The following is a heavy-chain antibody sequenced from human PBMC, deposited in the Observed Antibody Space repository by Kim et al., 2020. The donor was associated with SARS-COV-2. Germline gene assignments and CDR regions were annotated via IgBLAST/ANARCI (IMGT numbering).Heavy chain of an antibody. Sequence: GGSLRLSCAASGFTFSSYAMTWVRQAPGNGLEWVSVIYSGGGTTHCADSVRGRFTVSRDNSKNTLYLHMNSLRVEDTAVYYCAKDVSGGFYGRSANWGQGTLVTVSS. D-gene: IGHD3-22*01. J-gene: IGHJ4*02. CDR2: IYSGGGTT. CDR1: GFTFSSYA. V-gene: IGHV3-23*03. CDR3: AKDVSGGFYGRSAN.